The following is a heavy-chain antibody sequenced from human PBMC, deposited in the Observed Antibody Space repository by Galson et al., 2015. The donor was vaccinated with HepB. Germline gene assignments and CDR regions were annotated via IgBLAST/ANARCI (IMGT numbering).Heavy chain of an antibody. CDR3: ARAIAVAGIDY. CDR2: ISSSSSYI. J-gene: IGHJ4*02. V-gene: IGHV3-21*01. D-gene: IGHD6-19*01. CDR1: GFTFSSYS. Sequence: LRLSCAASGFTFSSYSMNWVRQAPGKGLEWVSSISSSSSYIYYADSVKGRFTISRDNAKNSLYLQMNSLRAEDTAVYYCARAIAVAGIDYWGQGTLVTVSS.